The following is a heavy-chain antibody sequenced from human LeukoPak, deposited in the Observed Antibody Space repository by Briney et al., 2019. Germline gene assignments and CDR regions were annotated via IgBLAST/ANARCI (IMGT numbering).Heavy chain of an antibody. CDR2: ISANTGKT. CDR1: GYSFATYG. J-gene: IGHJ4*02. V-gene: IGHV1-18*01. Sequence: ASVKVSCKTSGYSFATYGFGWVRQAPGDGLEWMGWISANTGKTSYAQKFQDRVTMTTDTSTTTAYMELRSLRLDDTAVYFCAKVAGDRMDYWGQGTLVTVSS. D-gene: IGHD6-13*01. CDR3: AKVAGDRMDY.